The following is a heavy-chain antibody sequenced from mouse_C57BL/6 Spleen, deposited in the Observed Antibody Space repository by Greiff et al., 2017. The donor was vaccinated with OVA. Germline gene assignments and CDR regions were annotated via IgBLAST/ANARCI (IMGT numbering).Heavy chain of an antibody. Sequence: EVKVVESGGGLVKPGGSLKLSCAASGFTFSSYTMSWVRQTPEKRLEWVATISGGGGNTYYPDSVKGRFTISRDTAKNTLYLQMSSLRSEDTALYYCARDYCCGSSEAWFAGWGKGTLVTVYA. CDR2: ISGGGGNT. D-gene: IGHD1-1*01. V-gene: IGHV5-9*01. CDR3: ARDYCCGSSEAWFAG. CDR1: GFTFSSYT. J-gene: IGHJ3*01.